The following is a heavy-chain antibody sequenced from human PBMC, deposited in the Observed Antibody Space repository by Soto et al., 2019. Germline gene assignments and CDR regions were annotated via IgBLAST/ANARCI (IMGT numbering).Heavy chain of an antibody. CDR1: GVSISSSY. V-gene: IGHV4-59*01. D-gene: IGHD2-2*02. Sequence: PSGTLSLTCTCSGVSISSSYWIWIRHPPGKGLDLIGYIYYSGSTNYNPSLKSRVTISVDTSKNQFSLKLSSVTAADTAVYYCARGGYCSSTSCYTHYYYGMDVWGQGTTVTVSS. J-gene: IGHJ6*02. CDR3: ARGGYCSSTSCYTHYYYGMDV. CDR2: IYYSGST.